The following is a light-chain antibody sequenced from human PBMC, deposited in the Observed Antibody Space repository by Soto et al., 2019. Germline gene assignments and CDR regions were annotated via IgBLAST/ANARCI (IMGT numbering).Light chain of an antibody. CDR3: QQYSSYPRT. V-gene: IGKV1D-16*01. J-gene: IGKJ5*01. CDR2: TAS. Sequence: DIQLTQSPSSLSASVGDRVTISCRASQGISTFLAWNQQKPGKAPKSLIKTASTLQSGVPSRFSGSGSDTDFILTISSLQPEDFATYYCQQYSSYPRTFGQGTRLDLK. CDR1: QGISTF.